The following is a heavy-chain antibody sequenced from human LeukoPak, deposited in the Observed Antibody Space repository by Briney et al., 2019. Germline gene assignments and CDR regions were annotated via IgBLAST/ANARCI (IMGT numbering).Heavy chain of an antibody. V-gene: IGHV4-39*01. Sequence: PSETLSLTCTVSGGSIRSSSYYWGWIRQPPGRGLEWIGSIYYSGSTYYNPSLKSRVTISVDTSKNQFSLKLSSVTAADTAVYYCARAPIVVVTALPVYYYYYMDVWGKGTTVTISS. CDR1: GGSIRSSSYY. CDR3: ARAPIVVVTALPVYYYYYMDV. J-gene: IGHJ6*03. D-gene: IGHD2-21*02. CDR2: IYYSGST.